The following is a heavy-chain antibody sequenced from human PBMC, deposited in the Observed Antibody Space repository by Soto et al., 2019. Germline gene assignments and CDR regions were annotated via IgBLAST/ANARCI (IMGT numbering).Heavy chain of an antibody. J-gene: IGHJ5*01. Sequence: ASVKVSCKASGYTFTSYDINWVRQAPGQGLEWMGWMSPYSGNTSYAQKLQGRVTMTRDTSTSTAYMELRSLRSDDTAVYYCARGVGARGWFDSWGQGTLVTVSS. V-gene: IGHV1-18*01. CDR1: GYTFTSYD. CDR3: ARGVGARGWFDS. D-gene: IGHD1-26*01. CDR2: MSPYSGNT.